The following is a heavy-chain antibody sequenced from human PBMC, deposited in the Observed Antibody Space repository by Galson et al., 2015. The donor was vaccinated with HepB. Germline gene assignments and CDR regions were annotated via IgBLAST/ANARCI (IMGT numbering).Heavy chain of an antibody. J-gene: IGHJ4*02. D-gene: IGHD2-15*01. CDR2: IIPIFGIG. V-gene: IGHV1-69*10. CDR1: GGTFNSYS. CDR3: ASGGDCSGGSCYGGF. Sequence: SVKVSCKVSGGTFNSYSINWVRQAPGQGLEWVGGIIPIFGIGKYAQNFQGRVTITADKSTTTAYMELGSLTTDDTAIYYCASGGDCSGGSCYGGFWGQGTLVTVSS.